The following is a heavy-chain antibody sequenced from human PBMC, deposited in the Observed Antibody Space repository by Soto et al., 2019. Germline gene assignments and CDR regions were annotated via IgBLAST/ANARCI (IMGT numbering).Heavy chain of an antibody. V-gene: IGHV3-23*01. D-gene: IGHD6-19*01. CDR3: AKVWTGAVAGFDY. J-gene: IGHJ4*02. CDR1: GFTFSSYA. Sequence: GGSLRLSCAASGFTFSSYAMSWVRQAPGKGLEWVSAISGSGGSTYYADSVKGRFTISRDNSKNTLYLQMNSLGAEDTAVYYCAKVWTGAVAGFDYWGQGTLVTVSS. CDR2: ISGSGGST.